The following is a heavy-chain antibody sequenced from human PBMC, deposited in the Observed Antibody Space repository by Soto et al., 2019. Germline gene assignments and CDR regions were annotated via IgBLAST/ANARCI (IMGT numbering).Heavy chain of an antibody. CDR2: VNPSGGST. CDR1: GGTFSSYA. J-gene: IGHJ1*01. CDR3: AREENCSGGTCYSEYFHR. D-gene: IGHD2-15*01. Sequence: ASVKVSCKASGGTFSSYAISWVRQAPGQGLEWMGVVNPSGGSTKYAQNFQGRFTMTRDTSTTTIYMELSSLRSDDTAIYYCAREENCSGGTCYSEYFHRWGQGTLVTVSS. V-gene: IGHV1-46*01.